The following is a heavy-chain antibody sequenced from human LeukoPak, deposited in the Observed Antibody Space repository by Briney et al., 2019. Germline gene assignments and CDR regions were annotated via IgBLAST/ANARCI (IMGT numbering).Heavy chain of an antibody. Sequence: SETLSLTCTVSGGSINSSRYYWGWIRQPPGKGLEWIGSIYYSGNTYYNPSLKSQVIISVDPSKNQFSLKLTSVTAADTAVYYCARRGVRDGYTSGHFDYWGQGTLVTVSS. CDR3: ARRGVRDGYTSGHFDY. CDR2: IYYSGNT. D-gene: IGHD5-24*01. CDR1: GGSINSSRYY. V-gene: IGHV4-39*01. J-gene: IGHJ4*02.